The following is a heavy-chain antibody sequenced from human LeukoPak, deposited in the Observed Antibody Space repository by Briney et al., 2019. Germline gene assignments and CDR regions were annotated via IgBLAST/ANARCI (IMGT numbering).Heavy chain of an antibody. CDR3: ARGSIAVVHAFDI. CDR1: GFTFSGYS. Sequence: GGSLRLSCAASGFTFSGYSMNWVRQAPGKGLEWVSSISSSSSYIYYADSVKGRFTISRDNAKNSLYLQMNSLRAEDTAVYYCARGSIAVVHAFDIWGQGTMVTVSS. D-gene: IGHD6-19*01. J-gene: IGHJ3*02. V-gene: IGHV3-21*01. CDR2: ISSSSSYI.